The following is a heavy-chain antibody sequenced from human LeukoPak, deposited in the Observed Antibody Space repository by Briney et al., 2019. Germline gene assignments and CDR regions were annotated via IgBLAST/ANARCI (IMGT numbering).Heavy chain of an antibody. CDR2: IIPILGIA. Sequence: ASVKVSCKASGYTFTSYYMHWVRQAPGQGLEWMGRIIPILGIANYAQKFQGRVTITADKSTSTAYMELSSLRSENTAVYYCASGIVGDAYYYGMDGWGQGTTVTVSS. J-gene: IGHJ6*02. CDR3: ASGIVGDAYYYGMDG. CDR1: GYTFTSYY. D-gene: IGHD3-22*01. V-gene: IGHV1-69*02.